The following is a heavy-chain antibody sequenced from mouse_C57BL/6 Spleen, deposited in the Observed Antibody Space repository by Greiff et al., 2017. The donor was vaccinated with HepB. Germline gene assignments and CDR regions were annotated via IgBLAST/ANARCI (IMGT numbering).Heavy chain of an antibody. CDR3: ARGEDYDGY. D-gene: IGHD2-4*01. J-gene: IGHJ2*01. CDR1: GYAFSSSW. CDR2: IYPGDGDT. Sequence: VKLMESGPELVKPGASVKISCKASGYAFSSSWMNWVKQRPGKGLEWIGRIYPGDGDTNYNGKFKGKATLTADKSSSTAYMQLSSLTSEDSAVYFCARGEDYDGYWGQGTTLTVSS. V-gene: IGHV1-82*01.